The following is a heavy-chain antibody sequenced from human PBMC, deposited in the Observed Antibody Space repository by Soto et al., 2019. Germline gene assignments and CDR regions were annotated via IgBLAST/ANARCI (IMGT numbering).Heavy chain of an antibody. CDR1: GLTLSTCV. Sequence: PGGTLRLSCAASGLTLSTCVMHWVRQAPGKGLEWVAVLGYDGSNKFYADSVKGRFTISRDNSKNTLYLQMNSLRAEDTAVYYCANGAYYDFWSRPTEDYSGQGMMVTVYS. CDR3: ANGAYYDFWSRPTEDY. V-gene: IGHV3-30*18. D-gene: IGHD3-3*01. J-gene: IGHJ4*02. CDR2: LGYDGSNK.